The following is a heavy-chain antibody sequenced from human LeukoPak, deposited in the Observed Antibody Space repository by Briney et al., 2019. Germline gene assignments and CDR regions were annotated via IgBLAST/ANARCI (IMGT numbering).Heavy chain of an antibody. V-gene: IGHV4-59*01. CDR3: ARQVDCSSTSCYVLEPYFDY. Sequence: SETLSLTCTVSGVSISSYYWSWIRQPPGKGLEWIGYIYYSGSTNYNPSLKSRVTISVDTSKNQFSLKLNSVTAADTAVDYYARQVDCSSTSCYVLEPYFDYWGQGTLVTVSS. CDR2: IYYSGST. CDR1: GVSISSYY. J-gene: IGHJ4*02. D-gene: IGHD2-2*01.